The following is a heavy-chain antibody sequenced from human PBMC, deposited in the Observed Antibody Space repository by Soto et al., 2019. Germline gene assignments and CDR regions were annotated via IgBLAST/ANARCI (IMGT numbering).Heavy chain of an antibody. CDR1: GGTFSSYT. Sequence: QVQLVQSGAEVKKPGSSVKVSCKASGGTFSSYTISWVRQAPGQGLEWMGRIIPILGIANYAQKFQGRVTIAADKSTSTAYMALSSLRSEDTAVYYCARGGYSYGYGYWGQGTLVTVSS. CDR2: IIPILGIA. D-gene: IGHD5-18*01. J-gene: IGHJ4*02. CDR3: ARGGYSYGYGY. V-gene: IGHV1-69*02.